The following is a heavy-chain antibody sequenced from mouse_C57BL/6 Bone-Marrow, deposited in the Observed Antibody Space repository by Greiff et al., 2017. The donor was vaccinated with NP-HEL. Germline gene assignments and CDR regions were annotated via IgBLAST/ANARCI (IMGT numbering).Heavy chain of an antibody. V-gene: IGHV14-4*01. CDR2: IDPENGDT. CDR3: TPGSTGYDGFAY. CDR1: GFNIKDDY. J-gene: IGHJ3*01. D-gene: IGHD3-2*02. Sequence: VQLKQSGAELVRPGASVKLSCTASGFNIKDDYMHWVKQRPEQGLEWIGWIDPENGDTEYASKFQGKATIPADTSSNTAYLPLSSLTSEDTAVYSCTPGSTGYDGFAYWGQGTLVTVSA.